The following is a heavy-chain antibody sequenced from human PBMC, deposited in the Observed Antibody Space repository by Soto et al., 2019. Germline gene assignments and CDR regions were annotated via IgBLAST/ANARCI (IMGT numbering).Heavy chain of an antibody. CDR1: GGSITNSRYY. J-gene: IGHJ3*02. V-gene: IGHV4-39*01. Sequence: QLQLQESGPGLVKSSETLSLTCTVSGGSITNSRYYWGWIRQPPGKGLEWIATVYYSGSDYYNPSLQSRVTISVDTSRNQFSLRLNSVTAADTAVYYCARHRRTLRDAFDIWGQGTMVTVSS. CDR3: ARHRRTLRDAFDI. CDR2: VYYSGSD.